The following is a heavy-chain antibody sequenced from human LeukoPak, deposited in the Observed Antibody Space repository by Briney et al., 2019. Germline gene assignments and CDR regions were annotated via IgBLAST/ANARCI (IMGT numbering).Heavy chain of an antibody. CDR3: ARSGRDYDILTGDSDGLGYYYYGMDV. J-gene: IGHJ6*02. V-gene: IGHV1-46*01. Sequence: GASVKVSCKASGYTFTSYYMHWVRQAPGQGLEWMGIINPSGGSTSYAQEFQGRVTMTRDTSTSTVYMELSSLRSEDTAVYYCARSGRDYDILTGDSDGLGYYYYGMDVWGQGTTVTVSS. CDR1: GYTFTSYY. D-gene: IGHD3-9*01. CDR2: INPSGGST.